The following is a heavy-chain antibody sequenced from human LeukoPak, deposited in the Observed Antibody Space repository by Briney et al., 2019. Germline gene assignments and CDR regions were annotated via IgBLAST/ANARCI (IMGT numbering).Heavy chain of an antibody. D-gene: IGHD6-19*01. V-gene: IGHV3-23*01. Sequence: GGSLRLSCAASGFTFSSYAMSWVRLAPGKGLEWVSAISGSGSNTYYADSVKGRFTISRDNSKNTLYLQMNSLRADDTAVYYCANTYSSGWYSAYYYGMDVWGQGTTVTVSS. CDR1: GFTFSSYA. CDR2: ISGSGSNT. J-gene: IGHJ6*02. CDR3: ANTYSSGWYSAYYYGMDV.